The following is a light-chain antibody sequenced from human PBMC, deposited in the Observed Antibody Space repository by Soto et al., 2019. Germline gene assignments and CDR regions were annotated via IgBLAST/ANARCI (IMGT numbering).Light chain of an antibody. Sequence: EIVMTQSPASLSVSSGESATLSCSASQNVATNLAWYQHKPGQPPRLLIYGATTSATGVPARFSGSGSGTYFALTIRGPQSDDSELYYCQQYNDWPPEDTFGQGTKLEIK. J-gene: IGKJ2*01. V-gene: IGKV3-15*01. CDR1: QNVATN. CDR2: GAT. CDR3: QQYNDWPPEDT.